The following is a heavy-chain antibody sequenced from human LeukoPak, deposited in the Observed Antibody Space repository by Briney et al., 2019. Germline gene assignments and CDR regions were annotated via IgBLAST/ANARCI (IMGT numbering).Heavy chain of an antibody. D-gene: IGHD2-15*01. V-gene: IGHV1-8*03. CDR2: MNPNSGIT. CDR1: GYTFTSYD. CDR3: ARDWAVAARPYYYYYYMDV. Sequence: ASVKVSCKASGYTFTSYDINWVRQATGQGLERMGWMNPNSGITGYAQKFQGRVTISRNTSISTAYMELSSLRSEDTAVYYCARDWAVAARPYYYYYYMDVWGKGTTVTISS. J-gene: IGHJ6*03.